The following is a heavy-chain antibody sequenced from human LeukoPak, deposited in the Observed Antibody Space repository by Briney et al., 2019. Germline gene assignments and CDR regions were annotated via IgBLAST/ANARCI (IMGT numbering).Heavy chain of an antibody. J-gene: IGHJ5*02. CDR3: ARDAGYYYDSSGYYYDGWFDP. D-gene: IGHD3-22*01. V-gene: IGHV3-53*04. Sequence: PGGSLRLSCAASGSTVSSNYMSWVRQAPGKGLEWVSVIYSGGSTYYADSVKGRFTISRHNSKNTLYLQMNSLRAEDTAVYYCARDAGYYYDSSGYYYDGWFDPWGQGTLVTVSS. CDR2: IYSGGST. CDR1: GSTVSSNY.